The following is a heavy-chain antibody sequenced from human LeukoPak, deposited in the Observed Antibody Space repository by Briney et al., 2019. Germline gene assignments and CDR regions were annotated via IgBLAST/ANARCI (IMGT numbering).Heavy chain of an antibody. CDR2: IYYSGST. V-gene: IGHV4-59*08. D-gene: IGHD6-19*01. Sequence: SETLSLTCTVSGGSISSYYWSWIRQPPGKGLEWIGYIYYSGSTNYNPSLKSRVTISVDTSKNQFSLKLSSVTAADTAVYYCARHGRWLVRAFDYWGQGTLVTVSS. J-gene: IGHJ4*02. CDR3: ARHGRWLVRAFDY. CDR1: GGSISSYY.